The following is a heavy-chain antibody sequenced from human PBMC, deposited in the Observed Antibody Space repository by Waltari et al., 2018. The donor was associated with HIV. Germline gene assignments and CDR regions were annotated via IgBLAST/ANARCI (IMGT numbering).Heavy chain of an antibody. J-gene: IGHJ4*02. CDR2: ISCDGSNK. D-gene: IGHD3-22*01. CDR1: GFTFSSSA. V-gene: IGHV3-30-3*01. Sequence: QVQLVESGGGVVQPGRSLRLSCAASGFTFSSSAMHWVRQAPGKGWEWGACISCDGSNKYYADSVKGRFTISRDNSKNTLYLQMNSLIAEDAAVYYCARTPRIVVVIYYFDYWGQGTLVTVSS. CDR3: ARTPRIVVVIYYFDY.